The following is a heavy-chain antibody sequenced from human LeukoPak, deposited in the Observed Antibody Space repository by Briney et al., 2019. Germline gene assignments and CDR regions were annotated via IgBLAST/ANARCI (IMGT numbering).Heavy chain of an antibody. V-gene: IGHV3-30*02. J-gene: IGHJ6*03. Sequence: PGGSLRLSCAASGFTFSSYGMHWVRQAPGKGLEWVAFIRYDGSNKYYADSVKGRFTISRDNSKNTLYLRMNSLRAEDTAVYYCAKDGGRDKTDIPYYYMDVWGKGTTVTVSS. CDR3: AKDGGRDKTDIPYYYMDV. CDR2: IRYDGSNK. CDR1: GFTFSSYG. D-gene: IGHD2-15*01.